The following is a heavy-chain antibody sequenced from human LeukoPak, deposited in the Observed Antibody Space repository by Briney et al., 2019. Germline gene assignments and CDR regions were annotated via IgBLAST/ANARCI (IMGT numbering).Heavy chain of an antibody. CDR1: GGSIRSSY. Sequence: SETLSLTCTVSGGSIRSSYWCWIRQPPGEGLDWIVYIFFRRSTVYNPSLESRVNISVDTSIHQFSFTVRSVTAANTTVFYCAGEDYSSAWYLDYWGQGTLVTVSS. CDR3: AGEDYSSAWYLDY. J-gene: IGHJ4*02. D-gene: IGHD6-19*01. V-gene: IGHV4-59*01. CDR2: IFFRRST.